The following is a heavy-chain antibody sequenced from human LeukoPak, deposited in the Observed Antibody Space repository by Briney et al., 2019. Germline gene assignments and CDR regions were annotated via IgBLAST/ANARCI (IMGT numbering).Heavy chain of an antibody. D-gene: IGHD4-17*01. V-gene: IGHV5-51*01. CDR2: IYPGDSHT. Sequence: GESLKISCKGSGYSFTSYWIGWVRQMPGKGLEWMGIIYPGDSHTRYSPSFEGQVTISADKSISTAYLQWSSLKASDTAIYYCATTTANWFDLLGRGTLATVSS. J-gene: IGHJ5*02. CDR3: ATTTANWFDL. CDR1: GYSFTSYW.